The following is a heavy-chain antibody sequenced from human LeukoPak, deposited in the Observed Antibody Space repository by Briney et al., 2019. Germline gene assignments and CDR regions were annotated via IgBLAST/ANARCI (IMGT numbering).Heavy chain of an antibody. V-gene: IGHV3-7*03. J-gene: IGHJ4*02. CDR2: INQDGTDK. CDR1: GFTFSGRW. Sequence: PGGSLRLSCAASGFTFSGRWMSWLRQAPGKGLEWVANINQDGTDKYYVDSVKGRFTISRDNAKNSLYLQMNSLRAEDTAVYYCARGRYYYDTSGYSLNYYDYWGQGTLVTVSS. D-gene: IGHD3-22*01. CDR3: ARGRYYYDTSGYSLNYYDY.